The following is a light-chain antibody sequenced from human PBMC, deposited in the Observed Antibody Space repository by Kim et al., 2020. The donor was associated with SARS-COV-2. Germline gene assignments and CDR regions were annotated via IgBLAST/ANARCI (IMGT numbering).Light chain of an antibody. V-gene: IGLV4-69*02. CDR3: QTWATGIHV. Sequence: SVRLPTTRSSAHSRYAIAWHQQQPGKGPRYVMKVSSDGSHIRGDGIPERFSGSSSGAERYLTISSLQSEVEADYYCQTWATGIHVFGTGTKVTVL. J-gene: IGLJ1*01. CDR1: SAHSRYA. CDR2: VSSDGSH.